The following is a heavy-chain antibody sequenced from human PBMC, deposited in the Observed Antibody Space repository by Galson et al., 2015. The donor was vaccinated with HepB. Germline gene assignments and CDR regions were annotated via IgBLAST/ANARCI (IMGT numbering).Heavy chain of an antibody. CDR3: AKDIRKLIYYGSGSYPV. Sequence: SLRLSCAASGFTFDDYAMHWVRQAPGKGLEWVSGISWNSGSIGYADSVKGRFTISRDNAKNSLYLQMNSLRAEDTALYYCAKDIRKLIYYGSGSYPVWGQGTLVTVSS. D-gene: IGHD3-10*01. V-gene: IGHV3-9*01. CDR1: GFTFDDYA. J-gene: IGHJ4*02. CDR2: ISWNSGSI.